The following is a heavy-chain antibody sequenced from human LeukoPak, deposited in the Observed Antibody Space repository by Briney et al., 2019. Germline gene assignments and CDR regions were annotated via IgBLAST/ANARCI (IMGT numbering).Heavy chain of an antibody. CDR2: INTNTGNP. CDR1: GYTFTSYA. Sequence: GASVKVSCKASGYTFTSYAMNWVRQAPGQGLEWMGWINTNTGNPTYAQGFTGRFVFSLDTSVSTAYLQISSLKAEDTAVYYCARGNNDYGDFWYFDYWGQGTLVTVSS. D-gene: IGHD4-17*01. CDR3: ARGNNDYGDFWYFDY. J-gene: IGHJ4*02. V-gene: IGHV7-4-1*02.